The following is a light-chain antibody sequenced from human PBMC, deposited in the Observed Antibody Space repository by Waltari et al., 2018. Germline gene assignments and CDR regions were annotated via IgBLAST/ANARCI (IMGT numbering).Light chain of an antibody. CDR1: RSDVGSYNL. CDR3: CSYAGSFTLV. V-gene: IGLV2-23*01. Sequence: QSALTQPASVSGSPGQSITIPCTGTRSDVGSYNLVSWYQEHPGKAPKLMIYEDSKRPSGVSNRFSGSKSGNTASVTISGLQAEDEADYYCCSYAGSFTLVFGGGTKLTVL. J-gene: IGLJ2*01. CDR2: EDS.